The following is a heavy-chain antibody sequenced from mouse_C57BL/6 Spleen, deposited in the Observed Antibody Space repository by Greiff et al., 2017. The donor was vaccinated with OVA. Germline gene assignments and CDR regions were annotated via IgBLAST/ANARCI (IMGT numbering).Heavy chain of an antibody. V-gene: IGHV5-6*01. CDR3: ASYYYGSSPY. Sequence: DVHLVESGGDLVKPGGSLKLSCAASGFTFSSYGMSWVRQTPDKRLEWVATISSGGSYTYYPDSVKVRFTISRDNAKNTLYLQMSSLKSEDTAMYYCASYYYGSSPYWGQGTLVTVSA. D-gene: IGHD1-1*01. J-gene: IGHJ3*01. CDR1: GFTFSSYG. CDR2: ISSGGSYT.